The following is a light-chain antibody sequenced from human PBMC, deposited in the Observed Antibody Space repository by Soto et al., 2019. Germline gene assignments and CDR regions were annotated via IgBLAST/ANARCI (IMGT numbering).Light chain of an antibody. CDR1: SSDVGSYDY. CDR3: FSYAGDSVYV. Sequence: QSALIQPPSVSGSPGQSVTISCTGTSSDVGSYDYVSWFQQHPGTVPKPMIYNVNTRPSGVPDRFSGSKSGNTASLTISGLQAEDEADYYCFSYAGDSVYVFGTGTKLTVL. V-gene: IGLV2-11*01. J-gene: IGLJ1*01. CDR2: NVN.